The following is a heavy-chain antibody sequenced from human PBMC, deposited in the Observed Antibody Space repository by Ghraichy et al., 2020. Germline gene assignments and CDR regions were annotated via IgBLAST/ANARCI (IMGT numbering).Heavy chain of an antibody. V-gene: IGHV4-61*01. CDR3: ARGARPSARGYSSHFDS. CDR1: GASISRGSYY. CDR2: IYLLGST. Sequence: SQTLSLTCTVSGASISRGSYYWSWIRQPPGKGLEWIGYIYLLGSTNYNPSVKSGVTISVDTSKNQFSLKLSSVTAADTAVYFCARGARPSARGYSSHFDSWGLGTLVSVSS. D-gene: IGHD3-3*01. J-gene: IGHJ4*02.